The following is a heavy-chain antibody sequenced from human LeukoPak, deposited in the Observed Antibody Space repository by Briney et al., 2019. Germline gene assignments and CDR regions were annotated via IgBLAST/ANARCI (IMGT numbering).Heavy chain of an antibody. CDR1: GFTFGSYG. D-gene: IGHD6-6*01. CDR2: IWYDGSNK. Sequence: PGGCLRLACAASGFTFGSYGMGWVRQAPGEGMGWVAVIWYDGSNKNYAAYVNARFTISTDNSKTTLYLQMHSLRAEDTAVYYCARDRRHSSSSYWFDSWGQGTLVTVSS. V-gene: IGHV3-33*01. CDR3: ARDRRHSSSSYWFDS. J-gene: IGHJ5*01.